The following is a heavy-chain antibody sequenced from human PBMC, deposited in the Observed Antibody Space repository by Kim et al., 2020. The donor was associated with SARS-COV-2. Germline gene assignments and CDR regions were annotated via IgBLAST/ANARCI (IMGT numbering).Heavy chain of an antibody. CDR1: GYTFTSYA. CDR2: INAGNGNT. Sequence: ASVKVSCKASGYTFTSYAMHWVRQAPGQRLEWMGWINAGNGNTKYSQKFQGRVTITRDTSASTAYMELSSLRSEDTAVYYCARDGGNVLRYFDWFQGDGGSAFDIWGQGTMVTVSS. J-gene: IGHJ3*02. CDR3: ARDGGNVLRYFDWFQGDGGSAFDI. D-gene: IGHD3-9*01. V-gene: IGHV1-3*01.